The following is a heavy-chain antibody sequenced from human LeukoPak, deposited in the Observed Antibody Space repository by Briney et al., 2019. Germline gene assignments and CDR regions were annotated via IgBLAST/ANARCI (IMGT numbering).Heavy chain of an antibody. CDR1: GGSISGYY. D-gene: IGHD2-8*02. CDR3: ARHAAWSPYDY. J-gene: IGHJ4*02. V-gene: IGHV4-59*08. CDR2: TFYSGTT. Sequence: SETLSLTCTVSGGSISGYYWSWIRQPPGKGLEWIGYTFYSGTTNYNPSLKSRITILVDTSKNQFSLKLSSVTAADTAVYYCARHAAWSPYDYWGQGTLVTVSS.